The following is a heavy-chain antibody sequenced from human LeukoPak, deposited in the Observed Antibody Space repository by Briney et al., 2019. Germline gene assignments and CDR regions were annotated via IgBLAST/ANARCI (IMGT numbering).Heavy chain of an antibody. CDR1: GFTFSSYA. CDR3: ARDGDSSGYYYYYYYGMDV. Sequence: GGSLRLSCAASGFTFSSYAMSWVRQAPGKGLEWVSYISSSSSTIYYADSVKGRFTISRDNAKNSLYLQMDSLRAEDTAVYYCARDGDSSGYYYYYYYGMDVWGQGTTVTVSS. V-gene: IGHV3-48*01. CDR2: ISSSSSTI. J-gene: IGHJ6*02. D-gene: IGHD3-22*01.